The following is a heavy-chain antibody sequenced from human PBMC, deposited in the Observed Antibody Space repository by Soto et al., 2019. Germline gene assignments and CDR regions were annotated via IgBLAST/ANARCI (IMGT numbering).Heavy chain of an antibody. CDR2: IIPIFGTP. Sequence: QVQPVQSGAEVKKPGSSVKVSCKASGGSFSNYAISWVRQAPGQGREWMGGIIPIFGTPNYAQKLQGRVTITADESTITAYMELSSLRSEDTAVYYCVARRYCSGGTCPDYFDYWGQGTLVIVSS. D-gene: IGHD2-15*01. V-gene: IGHV1-69*01. CDR1: GGSFSNYA. CDR3: VARRYCSGGTCPDYFDY. J-gene: IGHJ4*02.